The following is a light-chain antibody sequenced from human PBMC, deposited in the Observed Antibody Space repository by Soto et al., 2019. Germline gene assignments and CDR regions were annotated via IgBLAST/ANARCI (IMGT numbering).Light chain of an antibody. V-gene: IGKV1-5*01. CDR1: HSIGSW. CDR2: DGS. CDR3: QQYDIYGT. Sequence: DIQMTQSPSTLSASVGDRVTITCRASHSIGSWLAWYQQKAGKAPKLLIYDGSTLQSGVPSRFSGSGSGTEFTLTISSLQPDDFATYFCQQYDIYGTFGQGTKVEIK. J-gene: IGKJ1*01.